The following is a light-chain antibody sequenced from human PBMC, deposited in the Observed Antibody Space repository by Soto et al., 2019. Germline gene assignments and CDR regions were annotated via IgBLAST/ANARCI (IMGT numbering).Light chain of an antibody. J-gene: IGKJ1*01. CDR2: GAS. Sequence: TLALSPGERGTLSCRGSQSVSSSYLAWYQQKPGQAPRLLIDGASARATGIPARFGGSGSGTEFTLTISSLQSEDFAIYYCQQYANWPLTFGQGTKVDI. CDR3: QQYANWPLT. CDR1: QSVSSSY. V-gene: IGKV3-15*01.